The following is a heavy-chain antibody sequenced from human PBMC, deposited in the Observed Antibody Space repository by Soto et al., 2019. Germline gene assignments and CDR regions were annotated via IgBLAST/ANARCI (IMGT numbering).Heavy chain of an antibody. J-gene: IGHJ4*02. CDR1: GYSFAGYW. D-gene: IGHD3-22*01. CDR2: IDPSDSQT. Sequence: GESLKISCKGSGYSFAGYWITWVRQKPGKGLEWMGRIDPSDSQTYYSPSFRGHVTISVTKSITTVFLQWSSLRASDTAMYYCARRVYDSDTGPNFQYYFDSWGQGTPVTVSS. CDR3: ARRVYDSDTGPNFQYYFDS. V-gene: IGHV5-10-1*01.